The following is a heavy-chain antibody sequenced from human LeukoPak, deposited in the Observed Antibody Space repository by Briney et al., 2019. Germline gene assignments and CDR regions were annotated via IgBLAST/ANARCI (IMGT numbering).Heavy chain of an antibody. CDR3: ARDPGLLWYFDL. CDR1: GGTFSSYA. Sequence: ASVKVSCKASGGTFSSYAISWVRQAPGQGLEWMGRIIPIFGTANYAQKFQGRVTITTDESTSTAYMELSSLRSGDTAVYYCARDPGLLWYFDLWGRGTLVTVSS. CDR2: IIPIFGTA. V-gene: IGHV1-69*05. J-gene: IGHJ2*01. D-gene: IGHD2-15*01.